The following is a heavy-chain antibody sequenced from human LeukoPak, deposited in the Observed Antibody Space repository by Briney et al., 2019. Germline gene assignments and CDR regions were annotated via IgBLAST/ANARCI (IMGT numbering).Heavy chain of an antibody. CDR1: GGSISTYY. D-gene: IGHD3-22*01. Sequence: PSETLSLTCTVSGGSISTYYWTWIRQPPGKGLEWIGNVYCSGTTNYNPSLKSRLTISVDTSKNQFSLKLNSVTAADTAVYYCARSGYYDSSVFHWYFDLWGRGTLVTVSS. CDR2: VYCSGTT. J-gene: IGHJ2*01. V-gene: IGHV4-59*13. CDR3: ARSGYYDSSVFHWYFDL.